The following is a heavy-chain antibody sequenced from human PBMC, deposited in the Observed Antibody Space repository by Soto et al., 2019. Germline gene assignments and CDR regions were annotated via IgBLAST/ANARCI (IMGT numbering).Heavy chain of an antibody. D-gene: IGHD3-16*02. V-gene: IGHV3-48*01. Sequence: HPGGSLRLSCAASGFTFSSYSMNWVRQAPGKGLEWVSYISSSSSTIYYADSVKGRFTISRDNAKNSLYLQMNSLRAEDTAVYYCARDVEIGGVIVKGGKGAFDIWGQGTMVTVSS. CDR1: GFTFSSYS. J-gene: IGHJ3*02. CDR3: ARDVEIGGVIVKGGKGAFDI. CDR2: ISSSSSTI.